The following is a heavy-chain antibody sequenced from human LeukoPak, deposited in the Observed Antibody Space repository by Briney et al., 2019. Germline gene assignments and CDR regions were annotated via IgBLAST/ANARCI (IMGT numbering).Heavy chain of an antibody. CDR3: AARAGAAAGYNWFGP. CDR2: INHSGST. V-gene: IGHV4-34*01. CDR1: GGSFSGYY. D-gene: IGHD6-13*01. Sequence: PSETLSLTCAVYGGSFSGYYWRWIRQPPGKGLEWIGEINHSGSTNYNPSLKSRVTISVDTSKNQFSLKLSSVTAADTAVYYCAARAGAAAGYNWFGPWGQGTLVTVPS. J-gene: IGHJ5*02.